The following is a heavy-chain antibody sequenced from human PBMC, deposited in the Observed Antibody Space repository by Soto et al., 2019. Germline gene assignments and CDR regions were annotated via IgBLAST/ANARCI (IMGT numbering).Heavy chain of an antibody. CDR1: GDSVSSNSAA. CDR3: ARTKIVVPAAIPTGMDV. J-gene: IGHJ6*02. CDR2: TYYRSKWYN. D-gene: IGHD2-2*01. V-gene: IGHV6-1*01. Sequence: SQTLSLTCAISGDSVSSNSAAWNWIRQSPSRGLEWLGRTYYRSKWYNDYAVSVKRRITINPDTSKNQFSLQLNSVTPEDTAVYYCARTKIVVPAAIPTGMDVWGQGTTVTVSS.